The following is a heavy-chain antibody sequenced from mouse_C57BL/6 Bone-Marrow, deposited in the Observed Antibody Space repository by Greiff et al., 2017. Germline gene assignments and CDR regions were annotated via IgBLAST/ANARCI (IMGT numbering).Heavy chain of an antibody. CDR1: GYTFTDYY. Sequence: EVQLQQSGPELVKPGASVKISCKASGYTFTDYYMNWVKQSPGKSLEWIGDINPNNGGTSYNQKLKGKATLTVDKSSSTAYMELRSLTSEDSAVYDCARDNYGSSWYFDYWGQGTILTVSS. D-gene: IGHD1-1*01. CDR3: ARDNYGSSWYFDY. V-gene: IGHV1-26*01. J-gene: IGHJ2*01. CDR2: INPNNGGT.